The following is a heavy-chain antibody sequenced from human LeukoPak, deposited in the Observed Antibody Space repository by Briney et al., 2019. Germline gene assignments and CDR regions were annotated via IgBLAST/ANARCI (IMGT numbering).Heavy chain of an antibody. CDR2: IIPIFGTA. Sequence: ASVKVSCKASGGTLSSYAISWVRQAPGQGLEWMGGIIPIFGTANYAQKFQGRVTITADKSTSTAYMELSSLRSEDTAVYYCASRTAENSGYYSYCGQGTLVTVPS. V-gene: IGHV1-69*06. D-gene: IGHD3-22*01. CDR1: GGTLSSYA. J-gene: IGHJ4*02. CDR3: ASRTAENSGYYSY.